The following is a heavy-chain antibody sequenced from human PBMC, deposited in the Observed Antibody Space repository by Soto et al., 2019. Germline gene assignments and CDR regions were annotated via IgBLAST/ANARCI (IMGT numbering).Heavy chain of an antibody. CDR3: ASKLKDGGYRYGRFDY. CDR2: IIPIFGTA. J-gene: IGHJ4*02. D-gene: IGHD5-18*01. V-gene: IGHV1-69*13. Sequence: SVKVSCKASGCTFSSYAISWVRQAPGQGLEWMGGIIPIFGTANYAQKFQGRVTITADESTSTAYMELSSLRSEDTAAYYCASKLKDGGYRYGRFDYWGQGTLVTVSS. CDR1: GCTFSSYA.